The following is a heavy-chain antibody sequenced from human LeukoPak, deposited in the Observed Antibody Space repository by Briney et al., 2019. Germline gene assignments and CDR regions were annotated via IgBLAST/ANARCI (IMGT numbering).Heavy chain of an antibody. J-gene: IGHJ4*02. D-gene: IGHD4-17*01. CDR3: ARQRAGFTVTTSDY. CDR1: GFIFTSYS. CDR2: ISSSSSTI. Sequence: GGSLRLSCAASGFIFTSYSMNWVRQAPGEGLEWVSYISSSSSTIYYADSVKGRFTISRDNAKNSLYLQMNSLRAEDTAVYYCARQRAGFTVTTSDYWGQGTLVTVSS. V-gene: IGHV3-48*01.